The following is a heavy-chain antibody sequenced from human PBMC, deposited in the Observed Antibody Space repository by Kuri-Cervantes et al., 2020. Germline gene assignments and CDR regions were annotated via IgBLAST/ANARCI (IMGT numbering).Heavy chain of an antibody. D-gene: IGHD4/OR15-4a*01. CDR3: AKVGADHDAFDI. V-gene: IGHV3-9*01. CDR1: GFTFSNAW. CDR2: ISWNSGSI. Sequence: SLKISCAASGFTFSNAWMSWVRQAPGKGLEWVSGISWNSGSIGYADSVKGRFTISRDNAKNSLYLQMNSLRAEDTALYYCAKVGADHDAFDIWGQGTMVTVSS. J-gene: IGHJ3*02.